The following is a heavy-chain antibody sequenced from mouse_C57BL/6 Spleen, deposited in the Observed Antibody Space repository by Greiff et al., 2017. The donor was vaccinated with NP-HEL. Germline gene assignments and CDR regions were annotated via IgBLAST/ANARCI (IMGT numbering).Heavy chain of an antibody. CDR3: AIGEGSYYGNLFDY. J-gene: IGHJ2*01. CDR2: IPPSDSDT. CDR1: GYTFTSYW. V-gene: IGHV1-74*01. D-gene: IGHD2-10*01. Sequence: QVQLKQPGAELVKPGASVKVSCKASGYTFTSYWMHWVKQRPGQGLEWIGRIPPSDSDTNYNQKFKGKATLTVDKSSRTAYMQLSSLTSEDSAVYYCAIGEGSYYGNLFDYWGQGTTLTVSS.